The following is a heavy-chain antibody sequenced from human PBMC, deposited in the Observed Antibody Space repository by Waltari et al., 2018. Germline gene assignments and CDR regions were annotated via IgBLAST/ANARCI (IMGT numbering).Heavy chain of an antibody. CDR1: GFTFSSYG. J-gene: IGHJ4*02. D-gene: IGHD2-15*01. CDR2: ISYEARSG. V-gene: IGHV3-30*18. Sequence: QFQLVESGGGVVQPGRSLTLSCAASGFTFSSYGIPWFRQAPGKGLVCRALISYEARSGDYADSVKGRFTVSRDNSKNLAFLQLNSLRPEDTAMYFCANAPSGGRFPVPGIDYWGQGTLVTVSS. CDR3: ANAPSGGRFPVPGIDY.